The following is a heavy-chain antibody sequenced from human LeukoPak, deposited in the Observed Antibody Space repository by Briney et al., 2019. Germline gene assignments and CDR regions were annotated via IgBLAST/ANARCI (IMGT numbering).Heavy chain of an antibody. J-gene: IGHJ4*02. CDR1: GGSISSHY. Sequence: SETLSPTCTVSGGSISSHYWSWIRQPPGKGLEWIGYIYYSGSTNYNPSLKSRVTISVDTSKNQFSLKLGSVTAADTAVYYCARDRRVDFWSGYYAYWGQGTLVTVSS. V-gene: IGHV4-59*11. D-gene: IGHD3-3*01. CDR2: IYYSGST. CDR3: ARDRRVDFWSGYYAY.